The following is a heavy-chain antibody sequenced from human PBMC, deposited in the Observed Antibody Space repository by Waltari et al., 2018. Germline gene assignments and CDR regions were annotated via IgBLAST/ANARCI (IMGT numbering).Heavy chain of an antibody. V-gene: IGHV1-18*01. J-gene: IGHJ4*02. CDR1: GYTFTKND. Sequence: QVQLVQSGPEVKKPGASVRVSCKASGYTFTKNDISWVRQAPGQGLEWMGWISAYNGNSYYAQKFQGRVTLTTETSTTTAYMDLRSLRSDDTAMYYCARNSYTGYEDSWGQGTLVTVSS. CDR2: ISAYNGNS. CDR3: ARNSYTGYEDS. D-gene: IGHD5-12*01.